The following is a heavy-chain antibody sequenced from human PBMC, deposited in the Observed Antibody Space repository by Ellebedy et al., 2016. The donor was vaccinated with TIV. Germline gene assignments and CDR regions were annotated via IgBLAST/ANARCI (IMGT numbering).Heavy chain of an antibody. D-gene: IGHD3-10*01. J-gene: IGHJ3*01. CDR1: GFTVGDYV. CDR3: ARGLRISGDAFDV. CDR2: IRIKAYGETT. V-gene: IGHV3-49*03. Sequence: PGGSLRLSCTAPGFTVGDYVLSWFPKAPGKGLEWVSYIRIKAYGETTEYAASLKDRFTFSRDDSKSIAYLQMNSLKIEDTAMYYCARGLRISGDAFDVWGQGTMVTVSS.